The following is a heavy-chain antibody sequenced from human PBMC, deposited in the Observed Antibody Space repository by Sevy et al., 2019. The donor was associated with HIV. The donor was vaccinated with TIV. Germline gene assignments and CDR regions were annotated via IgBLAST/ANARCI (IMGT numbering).Heavy chain of an antibody. CDR2: IYYSGST. Sequence: SETLSLTCGVSGDSINSNDYYWGWIRQPPGKGLEWIGTIYYSGSTYYNPSLKSRVTISVDTSKNQFSLKLTSVTAADTALCYCARHLPLAYYEILTPDSRPFDNWGQGTLVTVSS. CDR3: ARHLPLAYYEILTPDSRPFDN. D-gene: IGHD3-9*01. V-gene: IGHV4-39*01. J-gene: IGHJ4*02. CDR1: GDSINSNDYY.